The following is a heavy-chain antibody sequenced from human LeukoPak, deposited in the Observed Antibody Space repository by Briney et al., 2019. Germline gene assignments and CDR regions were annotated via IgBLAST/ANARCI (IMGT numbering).Heavy chain of an antibody. CDR1: GGSVNYGSYH. CDR3: ATGGSYYDY. D-gene: IGHD1-26*01. CDR2: ISSTGST. Sequence: SQTLSLTCSVSGGSVNYGSYHWSWIRQPAGKGLEWIGRISSTGSTNYSPSLRSRVIMSVDASKNQFSLKLSSVTAADTAMYYCATGGSYYDYWGQGTLVTVSS. V-gene: IGHV4-61*02. J-gene: IGHJ4*02.